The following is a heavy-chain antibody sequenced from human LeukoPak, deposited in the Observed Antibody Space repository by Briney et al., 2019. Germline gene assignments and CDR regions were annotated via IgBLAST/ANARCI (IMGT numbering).Heavy chain of an antibody. D-gene: IGHD4-17*01. CDR1: GYTLTELS. CDR3: ANSYGDHRAGDAFDI. V-gene: IGHV1-24*01. J-gene: IGHJ3*02. CDR2: FDPEDGET. Sequence: ASVKVSCKVSGYTLTELSMHWVRQAPGKGLEWMGGFDPEDGETIYAQKFQGRVTMTEDTSTDTAYMELSSLRSEDTAVYYCANSYGDHRAGDAFDIWGQGTMVTVSS.